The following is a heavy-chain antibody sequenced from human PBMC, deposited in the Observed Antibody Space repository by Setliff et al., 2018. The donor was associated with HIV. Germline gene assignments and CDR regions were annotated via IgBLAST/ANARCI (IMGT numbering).Heavy chain of an antibody. D-gene: IGHD2-15*01. CDR1: GFTFSSFA. CDR3: ARDFSWATDS. V-gene: IGHV3-23*01. CDR2: ISDHSVTT. Sequence: GGSLRLSCAASGFTFSSFAVSWVRQAPGKGPEWVSSISDHSVTTYYADSVKGRFTASRDNPKNTVSLQLNSLRIEDTAVYYCARDFSWATDSWGQGTLVTVSS. J-gene: IGHJ4*02.